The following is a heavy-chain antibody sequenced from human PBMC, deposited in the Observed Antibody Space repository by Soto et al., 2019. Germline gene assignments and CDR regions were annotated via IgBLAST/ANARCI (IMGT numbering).Heavy chain of an antibody. Sequence: GESLKISCKGSGYSFTNYWIGWVRQMPGKGLEWMGMIYPDDSDTKYSPSFQGQVTFSADKSINTAYLQWSSLKASDNAIYYCARLEWFSLAAWFDPWGQGTLVTVSS. CDR1: GYSFTNYW. CDR2: IYPDDSDT. J-gene: IGHJ5*02. V-gene: IGHV5-51*03. D-gene: IGHD3-3*01. CDR3: ARLEWFSLAAWFDP.